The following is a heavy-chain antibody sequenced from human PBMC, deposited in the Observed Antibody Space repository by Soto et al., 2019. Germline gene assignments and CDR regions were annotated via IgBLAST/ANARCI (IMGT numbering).Heavy chain of an antibody. D-gene: IGHD5-12*01. CDR2: ISSSSSYI. Sequence: GGSLRLSCAAPGFTFSSYSMNWVRQAPGKGLEWVSSISSSSSYIYYADSVKGRFTISRDNAKNSLYLQMNSLRAEDTAVYYCARAPRAGYSGYNWGQGTLVTVSS. V-gene: IGHV3-21*01. CDR3: ARAPRAGYSGYN. CDR1: GFTFSSYS. J-gene: IGHJ4*02.